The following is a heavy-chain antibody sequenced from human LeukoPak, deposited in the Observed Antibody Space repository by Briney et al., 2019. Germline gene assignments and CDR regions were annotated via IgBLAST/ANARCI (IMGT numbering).Heavy chain of an antibody. V-gene: IGHV4-39*07. CDR2: IYYSGST. CDR3: ARDLDGDYSDY. CDR1: GGSISSSSYY. J-gene: IGHJ4*02. Sequence: SETLSLTCTVSGGSISSSSYYWGWIRHPPGKGLEWIGSIYYSGSTYYNPSLKSRVTISVDTSKNQFSLKLSSVTAADPAVYYCARDLDGDYSDYWGQGTLVTVSS. D-gene: IGHD4-17*01.